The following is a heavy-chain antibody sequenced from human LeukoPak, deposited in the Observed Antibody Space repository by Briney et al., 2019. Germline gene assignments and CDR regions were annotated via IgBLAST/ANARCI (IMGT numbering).Heavy chain of an antibody. CDR1: GGSITTYY. V-gene: IGHV4-59*01. CDR2: IYYRGST. Sequence: SETLSLTCTVSGGSITTYYWSWIRQPPGKGLEWIGYIYYRGSTNYNPSLKSRVTISVDTSKNQFSLKLSSVTAADTAVYYCAATIAVAAHSVDYWGQGTLVTVSS. J-gene: IGHJ4*02. CDR3: AATIAVAAHSVDY. D-gene: IGHD6-19*01.